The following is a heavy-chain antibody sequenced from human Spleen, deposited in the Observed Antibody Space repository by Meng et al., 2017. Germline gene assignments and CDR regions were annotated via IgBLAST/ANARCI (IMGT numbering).Heavy chain of an antibody. Sequence: HPEAAGPGVGGPWGTLCLSLAVSGGLMRSVNWWRWLRQPPGKGRGWIGEMYHNGSPNCNPSLKSLVTFSEDKSKNEFSLKLSSVTAADTAVYYCARVGGGTASFFWFDPWGQGTLVTVSS. D-gene: IGHD3-16*01. CDR1: GGLMRSVNW. CDR2: MYHNGSP. V-gene: IGHV4-4*02. J-gene: IGHJ5*02. CDR3: ARVGGGTASFFWFDP.